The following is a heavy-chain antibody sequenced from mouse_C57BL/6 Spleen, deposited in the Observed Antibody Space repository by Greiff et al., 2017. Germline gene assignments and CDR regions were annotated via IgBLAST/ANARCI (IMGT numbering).Heavy chain of an antibody. CDR2: ISSGGSYT. CDR3: ARHPNWDIYGYLDV. D-gene: IGHD4-1*02. Sequence: EVKLMESGGDLVKPGGSLKLSCAASGFTFSSYGMSWVRQTPDKRLEWVATISSGGSYTYYPDSVKGRFTISRDNAKNTLYLQMSSLKSEDTAMYYCARHPNWDIYGYLDVWGTGTTVTGAS. V-gene: IGHV5-6*02. CDR1: GFTFSSYG. J-gene: IGHJ1*03.